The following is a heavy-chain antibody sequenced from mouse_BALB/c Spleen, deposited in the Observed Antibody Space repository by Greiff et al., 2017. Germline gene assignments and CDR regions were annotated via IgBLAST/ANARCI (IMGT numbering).Heavy chain of an antibody. CDR3: ARGYYGYRDYAMDY. V-gene: IGHV1S56*01. Sequence: QVQLQQSGPELVKPGASVRISCKASGYTFTSYYIHWVKQRPGQGLEWIGWIYPGNVNTKYNEKFKGKATLTADKSSSTAYMQLSSLTSEDSAVYFCARGYYGYRDYAMDYWGQGTSVTVSS. D-gene: IGHD1-2*01. CDR1: GYTFTSYY. CDR2: IYPGNVNT. J-gene: IGHJ4*01.